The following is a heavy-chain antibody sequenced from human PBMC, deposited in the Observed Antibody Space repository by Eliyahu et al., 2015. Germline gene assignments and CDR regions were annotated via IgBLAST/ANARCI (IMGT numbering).Heavy chain of an antibody. Sequence: QVQLQESGPGLVKPSETLSLTCTVSGGXISTYYWSWIRQPPGKGLEWIGYIYNSGSTNYNPSLKSRVTISVDTSKNQFSLKLSSVTAADTAVYYCARTTLDTSGYYYYYYYMDVWGKGTTVTVSS. CDR1: GGXISTYY. J-gene: IGHJ6*03. D-gene: IGHD3-22*01. CDR3: ARTTLDTSGYYYYYYYMDV. CDR2: IYNSGST. V-gene: IGHV4-59*01.